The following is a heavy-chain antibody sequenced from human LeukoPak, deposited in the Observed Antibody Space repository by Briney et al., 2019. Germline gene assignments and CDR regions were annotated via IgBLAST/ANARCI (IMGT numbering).Heavy chain of an antibody. D-gene: IGHD1-1*01. J-gene: IGHJ6*03. CDR3: ARATGSVDYYYMDV. CDR2: INPNSGGT. Sequence: ASVKVSCKTSGYTFTGYYMHWVRQAPGQGLEWMGWINPNSGGTNYAQKFQGRVTMTRDTSITTAYMELRRLRSDDTALYYCARATGSVDYYYMDVWGKGITVTVSS. V-gene: IGHV1-2*02. CDR1: GYTFTGYY.